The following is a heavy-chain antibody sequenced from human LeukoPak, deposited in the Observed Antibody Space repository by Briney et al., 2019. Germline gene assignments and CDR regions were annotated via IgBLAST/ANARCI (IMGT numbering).Heavy chain of an antibody. D-gene: IGHD2-15*01. CDR2: IKQDGSEK. J-gene: IGHJ4*02. CDR1: GLTFTNAW. V-gene: IGHV3-7*01. Sequence: GGSLRLSCATSGLTFTNAWMSWFRQAPGKGREWVANIKQDGSEKHYVDSLKGRFIISRDNAKNSVYLEMDSLRAEDTAVYYCARIGYASSTFDYWGQGTLVIVSS. CDR3: ARIGYASSTFDY.